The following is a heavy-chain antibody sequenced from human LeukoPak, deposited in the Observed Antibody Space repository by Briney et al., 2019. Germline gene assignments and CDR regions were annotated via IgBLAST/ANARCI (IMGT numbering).Heavy chain of an antibody. D-gene: IGHD3-10*01. J-gene: IGHJ4*02. CDR3: AREDASGSYYRSLDY. CDR2: ITISSRYI. Sequence: GGSLRLSCAASGFTFSTYTMNWVRQAPGKGLEWISSITISSRYIYYADSVKGRFTISRDNAKNSLFLHMNSLRAEDTAVYYCAREDASGSYYRSLDYWGQGTLVTVSS. V-gene: IGHV3-21*01. CDR1: GFTFSTYT.